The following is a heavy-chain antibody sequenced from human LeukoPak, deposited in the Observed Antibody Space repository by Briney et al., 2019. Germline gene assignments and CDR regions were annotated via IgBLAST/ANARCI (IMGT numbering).Heavy chain of an antibody. Sequence: GVPQRLPCAASGFTFSNYCMTCARQAPGKALEWVANIRKDGSDKSYVDSVKGRFTISRDNVKKSLSLQMNSLRAEDTAVYYCARDRDYHDSSVRYGAFDIWGQGTMVTVSS. J-gene: IGHJ3*02. D-gene: IGHD3-22*01. CDR3: ARDRDYHDSSVRYGAFDI. CDR2: IRKDGSDK. CDR1: GFTFSNYC. V-gene: IGHV3-7*01.